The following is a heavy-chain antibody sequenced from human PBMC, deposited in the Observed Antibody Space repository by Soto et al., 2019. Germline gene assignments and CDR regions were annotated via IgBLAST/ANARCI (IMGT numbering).Heavy chain of an antibody. CDR2: IKQDGSEK. Sequence: GGSLRLSCAASGFTFSDYYMSWVRQAPGKGLEWVANIKQDGSEKYYVDSVKGRFTISRDNAKNSLYLQMNSLRAEDTAVYYCAREPNSIDYWGQGTLVTVSS. V-gene: IGHV3-7*01. D-gene: IGHD2-15*01. J-gene: IGHJ4*02. CDR1: GFTFSDYY. CDR3: AREPNSIDY.